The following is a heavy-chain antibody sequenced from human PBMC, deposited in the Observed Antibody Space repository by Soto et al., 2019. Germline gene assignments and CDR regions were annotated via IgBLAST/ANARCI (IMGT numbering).Heavy chain of an antibody. J-gene: IGHJ4*02. CDR3: ARGQRIGIITTWFDY. CDR2: MNHSGST. CDR1: VGSFRGYY. V-gene: IGHV4-34*01. D-gene: IGHD3-22*01. Sequence: QVQLQQWGAGLLKPSETLSLTCAVYVGSFRGYYWSWIRQPPGQGLEWVGDMNHSGSTNYNPSLKCRVTISVDTAKNQFSLERTSVTAADTAVYYCARGQRIGIITTWFDYWGQGTLVTVSS.